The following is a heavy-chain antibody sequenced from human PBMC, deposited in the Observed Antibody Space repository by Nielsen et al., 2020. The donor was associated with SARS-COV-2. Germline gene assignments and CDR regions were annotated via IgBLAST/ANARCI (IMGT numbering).Heavy chain of an antibody. CDR1: GFTLDDYA. D-gene: IGHD6-6*01. CDR3: AKLKQLAY. CDR2: ISWNSGSI. Sequence: GGSLRLSCAASGFTLDDYAMHWVRQAPGKGLEWVSGISWNSGSIGYADSVKGRFTISRDNAKNSLYLQMNSLRAEDTALYCCAKLKQLAYWGQGTLVTVSS. V-gene: IGHV3-9*01. J-gene: IGHJ4*02.